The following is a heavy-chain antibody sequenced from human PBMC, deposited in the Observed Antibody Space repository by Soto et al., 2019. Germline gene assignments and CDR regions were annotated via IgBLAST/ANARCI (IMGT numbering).Heavy chain of an antibody. CDR2: ISGYNGTT. Sequence: QVQLVQSGAEVKKPGASVKVSCKASGYTFTRSGISWVRQAPGQGIEWMGWISGYNGTTNYAQKFQDRVTMTTDTSTTTAYMELRSLRSDDSAVYYCAREPLRYYFYYGLDVWGQGTTVTVSS. J-gene: IGHJ6*02. CDR3: AREPLRYYFYYGLDV. CDR1: GYTFTRSG. V-gene: IGHV1-18*01.